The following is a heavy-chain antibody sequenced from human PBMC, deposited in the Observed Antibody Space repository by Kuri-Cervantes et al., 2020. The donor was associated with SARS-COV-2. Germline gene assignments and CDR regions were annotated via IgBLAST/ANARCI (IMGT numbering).Heavy chain of an antibody. Sequence: GGSLRLSCAASGFTFSNFAMSWVRQAPGKGLEWVSAISGSGGSTYYADSVKGRFTISRDNSKNTLYLQMNSLKTDDTGVYYCTRGQYSSGWYGAAFDHWGPGRVVTVSS. CDR3: TRGQYSSGWYGAAFDH. CDR2: ISGSGGST. D-gene: IGHD6-19*01. V-gene: IGHV3-23*01. J-gene: IGHJ3*01. CDR1: GFTFSNFA.